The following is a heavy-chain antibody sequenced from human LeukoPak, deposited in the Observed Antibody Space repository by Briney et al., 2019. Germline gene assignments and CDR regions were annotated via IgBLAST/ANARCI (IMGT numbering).Heavy chain of an antibody. CDR1: GGSISSSSYY. CDR2: IYYSGST. Sequence: PSETLSLTCTVSGGSISSSSYYWGWIRQPPGKGLEWIGSIYYSGSTYYNPSLKSRVTISVDTPKNQFSLKLSSVTAADTAVYYCGGPGGYSGSYQDYYYYGMDVWGQGTTVTVSS. CDR3: GGPGGYSGSYQDYYYYGMDV. D-gene: IGHD1-26*01. J-gene: IGHJ6*02. V-gene: IGHV4-39*01.